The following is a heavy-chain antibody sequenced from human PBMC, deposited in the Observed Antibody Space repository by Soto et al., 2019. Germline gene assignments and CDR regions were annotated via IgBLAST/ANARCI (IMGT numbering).Heavy chain of an antibody. CDR2: ISAYNGNT. Sequence: QVQLVQSGAEVKKPGASVKVSCKASGYTFTSYGISWVRQAPGQGLEWMGWISAYNGNTNYAQKLQGRVTMTTDTPTSTAYMELRSLRSDDTAVDYCARGGVIRGLNYYYYGMDVWGQGTTVTVSS. CDR1: GYTFTSYG. J-gene: IGHJ6*02. V-gene: IGHV1-18*01. CDR3: ARGGVIRGLNYYYYGMDV. D-gene: IGHD3-10*01.